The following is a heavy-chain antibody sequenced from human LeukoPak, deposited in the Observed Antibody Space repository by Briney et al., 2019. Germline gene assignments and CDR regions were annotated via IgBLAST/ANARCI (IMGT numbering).Heavy chain of an antibody. CDR2: IYSSGST. D-gene: IGHD6-19*01. Sequence: SESLSLTCTVSGGSISSYYWSWIRQPAGKGLEWIGRIYSSGSTNYNPSLESRVTMSVDMSKNQFSLKLSSVTAPDTAVYYCAGGSSGWDSIDYWGQRILVTVSS. CDR3: AGGSSGWDSIDY. V-gene: IGHV4-4*07. J-gene: IGHJ4*02. CDR1: GGSISSYY.